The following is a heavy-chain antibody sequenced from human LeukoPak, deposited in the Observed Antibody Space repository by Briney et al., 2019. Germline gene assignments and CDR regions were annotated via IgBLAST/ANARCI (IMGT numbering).Heavy chain of an antibody. CDR1: GGSLSSGSYY. D-gene: IGHD4-11*01. Sequence: SQTLSLTCTVSGGSLSSGSYYWSWIRQPAGKGLEWIGRIYTSGSTNYNPSLKSRVTISVDTSKNQFSLKLSPVTAADTAVYYCARADYSAWDAFDIWGQGTMVTVSS. CDR2: IYTSGST. CDR3: ARADYSAWDAFDI. J-gene: IGHJ3*02. V-gene: IGHV4-61*02.